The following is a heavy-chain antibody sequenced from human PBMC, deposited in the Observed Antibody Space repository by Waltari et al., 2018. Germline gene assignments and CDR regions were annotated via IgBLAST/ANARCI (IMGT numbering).Heavy chain of an antibody. Sequence: QVQLVESGGGVVQPGRSLRLSCAASGFPFSSYGMHWVRQAPGKGMEWVAVISDDVNYIYDADSVKGRFTISRDNSKNTVFLQMNSLKSEDTAVYYCARRGWEILRGFDYWGQGTLVTVSS. V-gene: IGHV3-30*03. J-gene: IGHJ4*02. D-gene: IGHD1-26*01. CDR2: ISDDVNYI. CDR1: GFPFSSYG. CDR3: ARRGWEILRGFDY.